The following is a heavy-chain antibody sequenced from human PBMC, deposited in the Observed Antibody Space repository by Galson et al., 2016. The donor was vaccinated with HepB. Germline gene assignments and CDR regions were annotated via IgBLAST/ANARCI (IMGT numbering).Heavy chain of an antibody. CDR2: TDPDTGVS. V-gene: IGHV1-2*06. J-gene: IGHJ5*02. CDR3: ARSFDTRFGEDWFDP. Sequence: SVKVSCKASGYPFNVFYIHWIRQAPGQGLEWMGRTDPDTGVSHYADKFQGRVSMTRDPSNSTAYMELRILTSDDTAVYYCARSFDTRFGEDWFDPWGQGTLVIVSS. CDR1: GYPFNVFY. D-gene: IGHD3-16*01.